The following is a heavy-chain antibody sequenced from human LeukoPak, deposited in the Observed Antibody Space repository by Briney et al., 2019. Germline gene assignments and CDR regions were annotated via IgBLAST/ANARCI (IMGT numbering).Heavy chain of an antibody. Sequence: ASVKVSCKASGYTFTGYHMHWVRLAPGQGLEWMGLINPNTGGTKNAQRFQGRVTMTRDTSISIVYMELSRLRSDDTAVYYCARDLLPPHFAFDYWGQGTLVTVSS. CDR3: ARDLLPPHFAFDY. J-gene: IGHJ4*02. CDR2: INPNTGGT. D-gene: IGHD2-15*01. V-gene: IGHV1-2*02. CDR1: GYTFTGYH.